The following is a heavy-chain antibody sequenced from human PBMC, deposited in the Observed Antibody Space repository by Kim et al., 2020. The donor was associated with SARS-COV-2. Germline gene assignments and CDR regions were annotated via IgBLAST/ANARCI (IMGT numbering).Heavy chain of an antibody. CDR3: TTDETTVTKDLYFDL. CDR1: GFTFSNAW. V-gene: IGHV3-15*01. J-gene: IGHJ2*01. D-gene: IGHD4-17*01. Sequence: GGSLRLSCAASGFTFSNAWMSWVRQAPGKGLEWVGRIKSKTDGGTTDYAAPVKGRFTISRDDSKNTLYLQMNSLKTEDTAVYYCTTDETTVTKDLYFDLWGRGTLVTVSS. CDR2: IKSKTDGGTT.